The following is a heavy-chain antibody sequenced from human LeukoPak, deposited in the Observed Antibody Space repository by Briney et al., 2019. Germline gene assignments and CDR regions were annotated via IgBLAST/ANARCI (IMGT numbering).Heavy chain of an antibody. CDR1: GFTFSSYE. V-gene: IGHV3-48*03. J-gene: IGHJ4*02. Sequence: GGSLRLSCAVSGFTFSSYEMNWVRQAPGKGLEWVSYISSSGSTIYYADSVKGRFTISRDNAKNSLYLQMNSLRAEDTAVYYCAREGSWSNFDYWGQGTLVTVSS. CDR2: ISSSGSTI. CDR3: AREGSWSNFDY. D-gene: IGHD6-13*01.